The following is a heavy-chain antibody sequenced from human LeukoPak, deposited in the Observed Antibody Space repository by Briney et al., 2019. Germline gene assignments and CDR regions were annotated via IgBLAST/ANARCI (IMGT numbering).Heavy chain of an antibody. CDR1: GYSISSGYY. CDR3: ARHLGTSSLTRYYYYMDV. V-gene: IGHV4-38-2*01. D-gene: IGHD3-3*02. Sequence: PSETLSLTCAVSGYSISSGYYWGWIRQPPGKGLEWIGSIYHSGSTYYNPSLKSRVTISVDTSKNQFSLKLSSVTAADTAVYYCARHLGTSSLTRYYYYMDVWGKGTTVTVSS. CDR2: IYHSGST. J-gene: IGHJ6*03.